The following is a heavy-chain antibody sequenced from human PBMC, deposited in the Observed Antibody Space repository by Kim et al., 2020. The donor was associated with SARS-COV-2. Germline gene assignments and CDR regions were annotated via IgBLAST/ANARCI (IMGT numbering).Heavy chain of an antibody. V-gene: IGHV5-10-1*01. Sequence: GESLKISCKGSGYSFTSYWISWVRQMPGKGLEWMGRIDPSDSYTNYSPSFQGHVTISADKSISTAYLQWSSLKASDTAMYYCATVDTAMSKGSDYWGQGTLVTVSS. CDR1: GYSFTSYW. D-gene: IGHD5-18*01. CDR2: IDPSDSYT. J-gene: IGHJ4*02. CDR3: ATVDTAMSKGSDY.